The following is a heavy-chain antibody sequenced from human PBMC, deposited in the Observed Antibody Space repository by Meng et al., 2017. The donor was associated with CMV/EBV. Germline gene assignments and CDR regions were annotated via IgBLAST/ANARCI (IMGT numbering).Heavy chain of an antibody. Sequence: VGLWECGGGVVQPGGALRLSCTTSGFTFSDYYIHWVRQAPGQGLEWMGWVNSNNDATNYARKFQGRVSMTRDTSISTAHMELSRLMSDDTAVYYCVRSSGWSLFNYWGQGTLVTVSS. CDR1: GFTFSDYY. V-gene: IGHV1-2*02. CDR2: VNSNNDAT. CDR3: VRSSGWSLFNY. D-gene: IGHD6-19*01. J-gene: IGHJ4*02.